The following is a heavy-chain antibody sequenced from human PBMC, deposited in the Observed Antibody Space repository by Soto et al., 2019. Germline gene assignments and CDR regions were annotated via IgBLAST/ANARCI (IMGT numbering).Heavy chain of an antibody. D-gene: IGHD1-1*01. J-gene: IGHJ4*01. CDR3: ARERGNSGTFDY. CDR2: INAGSGTS. CDR1: GYTFNRYA. V-gene: IGHV1-3*01. Sequence: QVQLVQSAAEVRKPGASVKVSCKASGYTFNRYAMHWVRQAPGQSLEWMGWINAGSGTSVYSEKFLGRVSFNRDTSASTAYMELRSLGSGDTAVYYCARERGNSGTFDYWGQGTLVTVSS.